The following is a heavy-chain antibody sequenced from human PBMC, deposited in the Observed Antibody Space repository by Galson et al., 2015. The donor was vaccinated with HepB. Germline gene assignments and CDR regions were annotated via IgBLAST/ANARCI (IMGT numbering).Heavy chain of an antibody. CDR3: ARRGQWLGHYYFDY. CDR2: IYYSGST. Sequence: IRQPPGKGLEWIGSIYYSGSTHYNPSLKSRVTISVDTSKNQFSLKLSSVTAADTAVYYCARRGQWLGHYYFDYWGQGTLVTVSS. V-gene: IGHV4-39*01. J-gene: IGHJ4*02. D-gene: IGHD6-19*01.